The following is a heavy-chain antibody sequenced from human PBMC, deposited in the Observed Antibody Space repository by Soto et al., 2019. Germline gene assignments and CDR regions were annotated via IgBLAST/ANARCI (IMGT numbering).Heavy chain of an antibody. Sequence: PGGSLRLSCAASGFTFSSYEMHWVRQAPGKGLEWVSYISTSGSTKYYADSVQGRFTISRDNGKNSLYLQMNSLRAEDTADYYCARDLYYDSSGYSLGAFDIWGQGTMVTVSS. CDR3: ARDLYYDSSGYSLGAFDI. J-gene: IGHJ3*02. CDR2: ISTSGSTK. V-gene: IGHV3-48*03. CDR1: GFTFSSYE. D-gene: IGHD3-22*01.